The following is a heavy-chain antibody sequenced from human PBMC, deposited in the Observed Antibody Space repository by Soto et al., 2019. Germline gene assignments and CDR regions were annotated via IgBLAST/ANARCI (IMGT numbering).Heavy chain of an antibody. V-gene: IGHV4-59*01. D-gene: IGHD4-17*01. Sequence: QVQLQESGPGLVKPSETLSLTCTVSGGSISSYYWSWIRQPPGKGLEWIGYIYYSGSTNYNPSLQSRVTISVDTSKNQFSLKLSSVTAADTAVYYCARGKYGDYYYYHYMDVWGKGTTVTVSS. CDR2: IYYSGST. CDR3: ARGKYGDYYYYHYMDV. CDR1: GGSISSYY. J-gene: IGHJ6*03.